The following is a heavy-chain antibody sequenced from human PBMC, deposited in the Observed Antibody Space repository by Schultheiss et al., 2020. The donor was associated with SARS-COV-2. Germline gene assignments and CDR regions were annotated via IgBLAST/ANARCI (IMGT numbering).Heavy chain of an antibody. V-gene: IGHV3-74*01. CDR3: ARDQVGG. J-gene: IGHJ4*02. Sequence: GGSLRLSCAASGFTLSSYWMHWVRRPPGKGLVWVSGITWNSGLIGYADSVKGRFTISRDNAKNSLYLQMNSLRAEDTAVYYCARDQVGGWGPGTLVTVSS. CDR1: GFTLSSYW. D-gene: IGHD2-15*01. CDR2: ITWNSGLI.